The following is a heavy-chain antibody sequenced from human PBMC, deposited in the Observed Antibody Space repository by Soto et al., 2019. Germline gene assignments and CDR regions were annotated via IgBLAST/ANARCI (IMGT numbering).Heavy chain of an antibody. CDR1: GFTFSSYA. V-gene: IGHV3-64*01. CDR2: ISSNGGST. Sequence: GGSLRLSCAASGFTFSSYAMHWVRQAPGKGLEYVSAISSNGGSTYYANSVKGRFTISRDNSKNTLYLQMGSLRAEDMAVYYCAREGTGYCSGGSCHILYYFDYWGQGTLVTVS. J-gene: IGHJ4*02. D-gene: IGHD2-15*01. CDR3: AREGTGYCSGGSCHILYYFDY.